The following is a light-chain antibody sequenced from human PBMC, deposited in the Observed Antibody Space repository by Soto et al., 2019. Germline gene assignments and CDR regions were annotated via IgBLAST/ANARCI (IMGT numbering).Light chain of an antibody. J-gene: IGLJ1*01. CDR2: EVT. CDR1: SSDVGAYNY. Sequence: QSVLTQPASVSGSPGQSTTISCTGTSSDVGAYNYVSWYQHHPGKVPKLLIYEVTNRPSGVSDRFSGSKSGNTASLTISGLQAEDEADYYCSSKRDSSTLFVFGTGTRSPS. CDR3: SSKRDSSTLFV. V-gene: IGLV2-14*01.